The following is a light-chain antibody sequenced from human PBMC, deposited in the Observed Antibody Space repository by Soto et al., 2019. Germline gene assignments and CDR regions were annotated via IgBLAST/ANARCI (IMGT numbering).Light chain of an antibody. CDR3: QVWESSTVV. CDR2: RDT. J-gene: IGLJ3*02. Sequence: SYELTQPLSVSVALGQTARITWGGNNIGSKNVHWYQQNPGQAPVLVIYRDTNRPPGIPERFSGSNSGNTATLAISGAQVGDDADYYCQVWESSTVVFGGGTKLTVL. V-gene: IGLV3-9*01. CDR1: NIGSKN.